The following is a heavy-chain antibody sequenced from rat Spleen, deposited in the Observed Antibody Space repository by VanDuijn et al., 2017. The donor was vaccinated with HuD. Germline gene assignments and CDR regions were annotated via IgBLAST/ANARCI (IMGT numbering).Heavy chain of an antibody. V-gene: IGHV5-25*01. Sequence: EVQLVESGGGLVQPGRSLKLSCAASGFSFSNSDMAWVRQAPAKGLEWVASISTSGDNTYYHDSVKGRFTVSRDNAKSTLNLQMDSLRSEDTATYYCSTAGSGLDYYYAGGFDYWGQGVMVTVSS. J-gene: IGHJ2*01. D-gene: IGHD1-6*01. CDR1: GFSFSNSD. CDR3: STAGSGLDYYYAGGFDY. CDR2: ISTSGDNT.